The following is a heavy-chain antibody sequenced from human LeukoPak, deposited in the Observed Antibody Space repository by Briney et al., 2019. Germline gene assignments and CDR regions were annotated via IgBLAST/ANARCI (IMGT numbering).Heavy chain of an antibody. Sequence: GASVKVSCKASGYTFTSYGISWVRQAPGQGLEWMGWISAYNGNTNYAQKLQGRVTMTTDTSTSTAYMELRSLRSDDTAVYYCARFVDQVVVPAAHPDQGDSDYWGQGTLVTVSS. CDR2: ISAYNGNT. CDR1: GYTFTSYG. J-gene: IGHJ4*02. CDR3: ARFVDQVVVPAAHPDQGDSDY. D-gene: IGHD2-2*01. V-gene: IGHV1-18*01.